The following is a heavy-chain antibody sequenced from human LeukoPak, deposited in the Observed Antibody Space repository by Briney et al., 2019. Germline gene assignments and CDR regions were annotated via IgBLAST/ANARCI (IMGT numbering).Heavy chain of an antibody. J-gene: IGHJ1*01. V-gene: IGHV3-7*01. Sequence: GGSLRLSCVVSGFTFNSCWMNWVRQAPGKGLEWVAHINPDGRDTYYVDSVKGRFTISRDNAQNSMYLQMNSLRVEDTVVYYCATWGDTTAEYFQRWGQGTLVTVSS. CDR1: GFTFNSCW. D-gene: IGHD2-21*02. CDR2: INPDGRDT. CDR3: ATWGDTTAEYFQR.